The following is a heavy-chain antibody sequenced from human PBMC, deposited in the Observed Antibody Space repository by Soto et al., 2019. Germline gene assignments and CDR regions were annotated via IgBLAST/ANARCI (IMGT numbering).Heavy chain of an antibody. Sequence: SETLSLTCAVYGGSFSGYYWSWIRQPPGKGLEWIGEINHSGSTNYNPSLKSRVTISVDTSKNQFSLKLSSVTAADTAVYYCARGRGSSWPLAYYGMDVWGQGTTVTVSS. J-gene: IGHJ6*02. D-gene: IGHD6-13*01. CDR1: GGSFSGYY. CDR2: INHSGST. V-gene: IGHV4-34*01. CDR3: ARGRGSSWPLAYYGMDV.